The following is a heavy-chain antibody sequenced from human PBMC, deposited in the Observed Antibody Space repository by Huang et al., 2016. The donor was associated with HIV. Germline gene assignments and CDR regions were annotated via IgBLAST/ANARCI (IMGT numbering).Heavy chain of an antibody. CDR3: ARGGPYSRDYYYYGMDV. CDR2: IHYSGST. V-gene: IGHV4-59*01. J-gene: IGHJ6*02. CDR1: GGSISSYY. Sequence: QVQLQESGPGLVKPSETLSLTCTVSGGSISSYYWSWIRKPPGKGLEWIGYIHYSGSTNYHPSLKSRVTTSVDTSKNQVFLKLSSVTAADTAVYYCARGGPYSRDYYYYGMDVWGQGTTVTVSS. D-gene: IGHD6-13*01.